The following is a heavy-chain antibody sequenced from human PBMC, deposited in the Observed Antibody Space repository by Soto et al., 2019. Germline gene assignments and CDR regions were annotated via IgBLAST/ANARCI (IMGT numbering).Heavy chain of an antibody. CDR1: TGSLSGNY. D-gene: IGHD1-26*01. CDR2: INHSGST. Sequence: QVHLQQWGAGLLKPSETLSLTCDVYTGSLSGNYWTWIRQSPGKGLEWIGEINHSGSTNYNLSLKSRVTRSVDTAKNQFSLKLTSVTAADTAVYYCARDPLGGSYYFDSWGQGTLVTVSS. CDR3: ARDPLGGSYYFDS. J-gene: IGHJ4*02. V-gene: IGHV4-34*01.